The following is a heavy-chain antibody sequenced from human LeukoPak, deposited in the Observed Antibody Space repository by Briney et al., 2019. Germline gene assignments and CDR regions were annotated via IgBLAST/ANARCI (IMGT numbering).Heavy chain of an antibody. V-gene: IGHV1-8*02. J-gene: IGHJ3*02. D-gene: IGHD3-16*02. CDR2: MTPPSGHT. Sequence: ASVNLFYNASGYTFNIYDINWATHPSAQGFEGMGYMTPPSGHTGCTQEFQGRVTLTTNTSISTAYMELNSLRSEDTAVYHCARVPREIASIWGQGTMVTVSS. CDR1: GYTFNIYD. CDR3: ARVPREIASI.